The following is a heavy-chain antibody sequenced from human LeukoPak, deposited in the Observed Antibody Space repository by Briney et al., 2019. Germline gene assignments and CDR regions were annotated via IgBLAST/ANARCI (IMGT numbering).Heavy chain of an antibody. CDR3: AKDRDGDRALDY. J-gene: IGHJ4*02. V-gene: IGHV3-23*01. Sequence: GGSLRLSCVASGFSFSTYAMSWVRQAPGKGLEWVSGISGSGVDTHYADSVKGRFRISRDNSQNTLYLQLSSLRAEDTAVYYCAKDRDGDRALDYWGQGTLVTVSS. CDR1: GFSFSTYA. D-gene: IGHD4-17*01. CDR2: ISGSGVDT.